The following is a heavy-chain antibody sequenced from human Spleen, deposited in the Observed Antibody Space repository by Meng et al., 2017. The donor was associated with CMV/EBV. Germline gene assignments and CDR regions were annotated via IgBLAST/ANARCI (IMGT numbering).Heavy chain of an antibody. D-gene: IGHD3-3*01. J-gene: IGHJ4*02. CDR1: GLTVSSNY. CDR2: ISWNSGSI. CDR3: AKDSDFWSGLFDY. Sequence: SLKISCAASGLTVSSNYMTWVRQAPGKGLEWVSGISWNSGSIGYADSVKGRFTISRDNAKNSLYLQMNSLRAEDTALYYCAKDSDFWSGLFDYWGQGTLVTVSS. V-gene: IGHV3-9*01.